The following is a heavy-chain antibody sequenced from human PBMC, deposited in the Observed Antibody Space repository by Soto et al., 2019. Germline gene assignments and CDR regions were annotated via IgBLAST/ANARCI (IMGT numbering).Heavy chain of an antibody. Sequence: QVRLQESGPGLVKPSGTLSLTCAVSSGSITSSNWWSWVRQPPGKGLEWIGEIFHNGNTYYNPSLKSRVTMSVDTSKNQFSLNLGSVTAADTAVYYCARRTWGMDVWGQGTTVTVSS. V-gene: IGHV4-4*02. CDR2: IFHNGNT. CDR3: ARRTWGMDV. J-gene: IGHJ6*02. D-gene: IGHD2-8*01. CDR1: SGSITSSNW.